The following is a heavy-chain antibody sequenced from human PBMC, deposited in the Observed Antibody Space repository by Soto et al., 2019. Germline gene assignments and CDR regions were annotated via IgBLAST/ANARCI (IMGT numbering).Heavy chain of an antibody. D-gene: IGHD4-4*01. J-gene: IGHJ5*02. CDR1: GFTFSDSW. V-gene: IGHV3-7*01. CDR3: VRGGSNYAS. CDR2: IKPDESEK. Sequence: EVQLVESGGGLVQPGGSLRLSCTASGFTFSDSWMTWVRQAPGKGLEGVARIKPDESEKKYADSVKGRFSISRDNAKNSMYLQMDSLIGEETAVYYCVRGGSNYASWGQGTLVTVSS.